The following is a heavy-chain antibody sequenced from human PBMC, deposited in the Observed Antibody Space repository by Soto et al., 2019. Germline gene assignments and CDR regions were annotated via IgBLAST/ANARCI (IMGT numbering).Heavy chain of an antibody. J-gene: IGHJ3*01. CDR3: AKSGGNGWFADAFDV. D-gene: IGHD6-19*01. V-gene: IGHV3-53*01. CDR1: GFIVSSYY. CDR2: IYSGGRT. Sequence: LRLSCAASGFIVSSYYMSWVRQAPGKGLEWISVIYSGGRTYYADSVKGRFTISRDNSENTLYLQLNSLRAEDTAVYYCAKSGGNGWFADAFDVWGQGTMVTVSS.